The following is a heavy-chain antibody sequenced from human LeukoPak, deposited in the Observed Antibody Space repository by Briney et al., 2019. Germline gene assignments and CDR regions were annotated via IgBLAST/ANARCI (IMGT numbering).Heavy chain of an antibody. CDR2: ISGSGGST. J-gene: IGHJ4*02. Sequence: GGSLRLSCAASGFTFSSYAMSWVRQAPGKGLEWVSAISGSGGSTYYADSVKGRFTISRDNSKNTLYLQMNSLRAEDTAVYYCSKKGQNGDYGKPDWGQGTLVTVSS. CDR1: GFTFSSYA. V-gene: IGHV3-23*01. D-gene: IGHD4-17*01. CDR3: SKKGQNGDYGKPD.